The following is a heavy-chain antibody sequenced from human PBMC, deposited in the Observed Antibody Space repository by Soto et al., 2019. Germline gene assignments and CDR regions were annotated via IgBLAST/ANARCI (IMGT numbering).Heavy chain of an antibody. V-gene: IGHV1-69*12. Sequence: QVQLVQSGAEVKKPGSSVQVSCKASGGTFSSYAFSWVRQAPGQGLEWMGGIIPIFGTADYAQKFQGRVTITADESTSTANMELSSLRSEDTAVYYCASWWKEAGIGGNYYYGMDVWGQGTTVTVSS. CDR1: GGTFSSYA. J-gene: IGHJ6*02. CDR2: IIPIFGTA. D-gene: IGHD2-15*01. CDR3: ASWWKEAGIGGNYYYGMDV.